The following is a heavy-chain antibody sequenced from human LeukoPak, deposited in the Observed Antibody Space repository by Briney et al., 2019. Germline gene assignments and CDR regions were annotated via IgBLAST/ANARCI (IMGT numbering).Heavy chain of an antibody. CDR2: ISGSGGST. Sequence: PGGALRLSCAASGFTFSSYAMSWVRQSPGKGLEWVSAISGSGGSTYYADSVKARFTISRDNSKNTLYLQMNSLRAEDTAVYYCATSMGHCSSTSCHAFDIWGQGTMVIVSS. V-gene: IGHV3-23*01. D-gene: IGHD2-2*01. CDR3: ATSMGHCSSTSCHAFDI. J-gene: IGHJ3*02. CDR1: GFTFSSYA.